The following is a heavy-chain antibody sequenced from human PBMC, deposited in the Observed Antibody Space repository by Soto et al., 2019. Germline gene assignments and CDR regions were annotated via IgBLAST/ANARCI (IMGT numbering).Heavy chain of an antibody. CDR1: GFTFSSYG. V-gene: IGHV3-30*18. CDR2: ISYDGSNK. D-gene: IGHD3-16*02. J-gene: IGHJ4*02. Sequence: QVQLVESGGGVVQPGRSLRLSCAASGFTFSSYGMHWVRQAPGKGLEWVAVISYDGSNKYYADSVKGRFTISRDNSKNTLYLQMNSLRAEDTAEYYCAKEGGGYPHLLDYWGQGTLVTVSS. CDR3: AKEGGGYPHLLDY.